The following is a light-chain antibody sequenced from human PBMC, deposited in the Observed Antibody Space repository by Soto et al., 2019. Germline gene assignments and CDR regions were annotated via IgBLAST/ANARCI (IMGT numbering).Light chain of an antibody. J-gene: IGLJ1*01. CDR1: SSDVGGYNY. V-gene: IGLV2-8*01. CDR2: EVS. CDR3: SSYAGSNNFVHV. Sequence: QSALTQPPSASGSPGQSVTISCTGTSSDVGGYNYVSWYQQHPGKAPKLMIYEVSKRTTRVTDRFTGSKSGNTASLTVPGLQAEDEADYYRSSYAGSNNFVHVFGTGTKVTVL.